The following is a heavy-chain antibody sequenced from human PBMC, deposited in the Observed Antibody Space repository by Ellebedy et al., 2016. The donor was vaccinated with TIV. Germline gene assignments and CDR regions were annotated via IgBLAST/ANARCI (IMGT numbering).Heavy chain of an antibody. CDR1: GFTFSTYA. CDR2: LTTGGVT. Sequence: GESLKISCVVSGFTFSTYAMRWFRQAPGKGLEWVSALTTGGVTFYAASVKGRFTISRDSSKNTLYLQMNSLRVEDTAIYFCAKDSGRSGWISDYWGQGTLVTVSS. V-gene: IGHV3-23*01. J-gene: IGHJ4*02. D-gene: IGHD3-10*01. CDR3: AKDSGRSGWISDY.